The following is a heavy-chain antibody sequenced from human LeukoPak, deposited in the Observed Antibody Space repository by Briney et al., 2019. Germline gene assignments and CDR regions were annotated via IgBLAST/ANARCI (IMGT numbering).Heavy chain of an antibody. V-gene: IGHV3-11*04. CDR3: ARGAAGNWFDH. CDR1: GFTFSDYY. CDR2: ISNTGSSI. Sequence: PGGSLRLSCAASGFTFSDYYMTWIRQAPGKGLEWVSYISNTGSSIYYADSVKGRFTISRDNAKNSLYLQMNSLRAEDTAVYYCARGAAGNWFDHWGQGTLVTVSS. J-gene: IGHJ5*02. D-gene: IGHD2-15*01.